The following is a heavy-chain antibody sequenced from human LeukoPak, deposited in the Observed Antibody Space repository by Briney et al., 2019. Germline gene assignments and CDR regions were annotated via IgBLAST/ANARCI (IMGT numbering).Heavy chain of an antibody. V-gene: IGHV4-39*01. CDR1: GGSISSSSCY. J-gene: IGHJ5*02. CDR3: ARRHTIGIAAAGGFDP. CDR2: IYYSGST. D-gene: IGHD6-13*01. Sequence: SETLSLTCTVSGGSISSSSCYWGWIRQPPGKGLEWIGSIYYSGSTYYNPSLKSRVTISVDTSKNQFSLKLSSVTAADTAVYYCARRHTIGIAAAGGFDPWGQGTLVTVSS.